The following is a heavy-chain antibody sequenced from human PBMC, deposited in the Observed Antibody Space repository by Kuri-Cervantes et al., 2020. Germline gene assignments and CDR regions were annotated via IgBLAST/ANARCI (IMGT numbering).Heavy chain of an antibody. CDR2: IYYSGST. CDR3: ARDGRCSGGSCYSP. CDR1: GGSISSSSYY. Sequence: ESLKISCTGSGGSISSSSYYWGWIRQPPGKGLEWIGSIYYSGSTYYNPSLKSRVTMSVDTSKSQFSLKLSSVTAADTAVYYCARDGRCSGGSCYSPWGQGTLVTVSS. V-gene: IGHV4-39*07. D-gene: IGHD2-15*01. J-gene: IGHJ5*02.